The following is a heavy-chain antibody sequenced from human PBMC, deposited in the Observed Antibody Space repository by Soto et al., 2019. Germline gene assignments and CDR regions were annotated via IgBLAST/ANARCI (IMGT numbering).Heavy chain of an antibody. CDR1: GFTFTYYS. J-gene: IGHJ6*02. Sequence: EVQLLESGGGLVQPGGSLRLSCVASGFTFTYYSMSWVRQAPGKGLEWVSHISGSGDATYYADSVKGRFTISRDNFKNTLYLQMNSLRADDMAVYYCADPVPAATHYDYYDMDVWGQGTTVTVSS. CDR3: ADPVPAATHYDYYDMDV. CDR2: ISGSGDAT. D-gene: IGHD2-2*01. V-gene: IGHV3-23*01.